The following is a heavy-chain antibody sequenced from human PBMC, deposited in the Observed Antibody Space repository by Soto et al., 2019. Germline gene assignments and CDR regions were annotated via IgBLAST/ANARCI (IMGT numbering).Heavy chain of an antibody. D-gene: IGHD2-15*01. CDR3: AGTSLGYCSGGSCPLAFDI. CDR2: ISGSGGST. CDR1: GFTFSSYA. J-gene: IGHJ3*02. V-gene: IGHV3-23*01. Sequence: GGSLRLSCAASGFTFSSYAMSWVRQAPGKGLEWVSAISGSGGSTYYADSVKGRFTISRDNSKNTLYLQMNSLRAEDTAVYYCAGTSLGYCSGGSCPLAFDIWGQGTMVTVSS.